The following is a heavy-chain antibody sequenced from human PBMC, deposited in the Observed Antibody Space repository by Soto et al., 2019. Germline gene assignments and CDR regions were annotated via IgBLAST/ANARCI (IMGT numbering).Heavy chain of an antibody. CDR2: ISGYNGNT. Sequence: QVQLVQSGGEVKQPGASVKVSCKASGYSFISYGIIWVRQAPGQGLEWMGWISGYNGNTKYAQKLQGRVTMTTYTSTSTVYMELRSLRSDDTAVYYCARDQWTLDHSRGWYGDWGQGTLVTVSS. V-gene: IGHV1-18*04. CDR3: ARDQWTLDHSRGWYGD. CDR1: GYSFISYG. J-gene: IGHJ4*02. D-gene: IGHD6-19*01.